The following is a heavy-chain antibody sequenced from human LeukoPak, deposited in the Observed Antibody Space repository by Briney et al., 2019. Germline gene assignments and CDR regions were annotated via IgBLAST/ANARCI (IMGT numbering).Heavy chain of an antibody. J-gene: IGHJ4*02. V-gene: IGHV1-69*05. CDR1: GGTFSSYA. CDR2: IIPIFGTA. CDR3: ARGGGTEWLLVPFEY. D-gene: IGHD3-22*01. Sequence: ASVKVSCKASGGTFSSYAISWVRQAPGQGLEWMGGIIPIFGTANYAQKFQGRVTMTRDTSISTAYMELSRLRSDDTAVYYCARGGGTEWLLVPFEYWGQGTLVTVSS.